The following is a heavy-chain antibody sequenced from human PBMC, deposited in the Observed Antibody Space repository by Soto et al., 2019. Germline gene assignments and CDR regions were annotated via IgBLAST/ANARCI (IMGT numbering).Heavy chain of an antibody. CDR1: GFTFSDYY. CDR2: ISEAGDTL. V-gene: IGHV3-11*01. CDR3: VREGSGWSRGY. Sequence: QVQLVESGGGLVKPGGSLRLSCATSGFTFSDYYMSWIRQAPGEGLEWVSYISEAGDTLYYADSVKGRITVSRDNAKKTLFLHLHSLRNEDTAVYYCVREGSGWSRGYWGQGTRVIVSS. D-gene: IGHD6-19*01. J-gene: IGHJ4*02.